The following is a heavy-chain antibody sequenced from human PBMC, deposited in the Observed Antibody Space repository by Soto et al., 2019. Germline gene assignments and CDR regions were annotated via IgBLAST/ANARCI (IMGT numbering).Heavy chain of an antibody. CDR2: LSSNSDTT. CDR3: ARLPKGSLVTA. Sequence: LVESGGDLVYPGGSLRLSCVASGFRFSDHSMNWVRQAPGKGLQWISYLSSNSDTTYYADSVKGRFTVSRDNAKNALFLQMNSLRDDDTATYYCARLPKGSLVTAWGQGARVTVSS. J-gene: IGHJ4*02. CDR1: GFRFSDHS. D-gene: IGHD2-21*02. V-gene: IGHV3-48*02.